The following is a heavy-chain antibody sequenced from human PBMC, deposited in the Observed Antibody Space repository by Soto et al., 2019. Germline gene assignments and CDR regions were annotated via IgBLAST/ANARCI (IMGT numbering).Heavy chain of an antibody. CDR2: INAYNGDT. CDR3: ARMGDVPYYYYGMDV. Sequence: QVQLVQSGAEVKKPGASVKVSCKASGYTFTSYGFSWVRQAPGQGLEWMGWINAYNGDTNYSQNLQGRVTMTTDTSTHTASMELRSLRSDDTAVYYCARMGDVPYYYYGMDVWGQGTTVTVSS. V-gene: IGHV1-18*01. CDR1: GYTFTSYG. J-gene: IGHJ6*02. D-gene: IGHD3-16*01.